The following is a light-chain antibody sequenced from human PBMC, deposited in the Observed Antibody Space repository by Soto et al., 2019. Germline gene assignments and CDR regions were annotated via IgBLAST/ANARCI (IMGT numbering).Light chain of an antibody. CDR2: TDT. CDR1: ASNIGKNT. Sequence: QSALTQPPSASGTPGQRVTISCSGGASNIGKNTVHWFQQLPGTAPKLLIYTDTQRPSGVPDRFSGSKSGTSASLAISGLQSEDEADYYCAAWDAGLNGHVFGSGTKVPVL. J-gene: IGLJ1*01. V-gene: IGLV1-44*01. CDR3: AAWDAGLNGHV.